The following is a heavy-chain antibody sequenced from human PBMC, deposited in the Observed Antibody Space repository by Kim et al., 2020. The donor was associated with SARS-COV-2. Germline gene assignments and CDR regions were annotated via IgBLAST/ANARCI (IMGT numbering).Heavy chain of an antibody. CDR3: ARQGGDYDSSGYPRYYYYYYGMDV. CDR2: IYYSGST. V-gene: IGHV4-39*01. CDR1: GGSISSSSYY. J-gene: IGHJ6*02. D-gene: IGHD3-22*01. Sequence: SETLSLTCTVSGGSISSSSYYWGWIRQPPGKGLEWIGSIYYSGSTYYNPSLKSRFTISVDTSKNQFSLKLSSVTAADTAVYYCARQGGDYDSSGYPRYYYYYYGMDVWGQGTTVTVSS.